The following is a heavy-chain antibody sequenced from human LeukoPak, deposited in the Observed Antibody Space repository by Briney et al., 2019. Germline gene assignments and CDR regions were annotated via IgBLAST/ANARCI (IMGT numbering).Heavy chain of an antibody. D-gene: IGHD3-16*01. J-gene: IGHJ4*02. Sequence: GGSLRLSCAASGFTFSYYTMNWVRQAPGKGLEWVSYISSSSTISYADSVKGRFTISRDNAKNSLYLQMNSLRAEDTAVYYCARKRGMGEYYYDYWGQGTLVTVSS. CDR2: ISSSSTI. CDR3: ARKRGMGEYYYDY. CDR1: GFTFSYYT. V-gene: IGHV3-48*01.